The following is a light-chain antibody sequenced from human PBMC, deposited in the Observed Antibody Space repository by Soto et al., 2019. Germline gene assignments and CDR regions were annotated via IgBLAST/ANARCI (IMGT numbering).Light chain of an antibody. Sequence: QSALTQPASVSGSPGQSITISCTGTSSDVGSYNLVSWYQQHPGKAHKLMIYEGSKRPSGVSNRFSGSKSGNTASLTISGLQAEDEADYYCCSYAGSEGVFGGGTKLTVL. J-gene: IGLJ2*01. CDR3: CSYAGSEGV. V-gene: IGLV2-23*01. CDR2: EGS. CDR1: SSDVGSYNL.